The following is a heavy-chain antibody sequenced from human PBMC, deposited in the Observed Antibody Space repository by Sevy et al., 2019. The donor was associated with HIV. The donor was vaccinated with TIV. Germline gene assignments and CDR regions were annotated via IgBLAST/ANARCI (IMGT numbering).Heavy chain of an antibody. J-gene: IGHJ6*02. CDR1: GFTFSIFW. V-gene: IGHV3-74*01. Sequence: GGSLRLSCTASGFTFSIFWMHWVRQAPGKGVVWVSHINSDGRSTTYADSVKGRFTIARDNAKNTRYLQMNSLRDEDTAVYFCARDKIYGMDVWGQGTTVTVSS. CDR3: ARDKIYGMDV. CDR2: INSDGRST.